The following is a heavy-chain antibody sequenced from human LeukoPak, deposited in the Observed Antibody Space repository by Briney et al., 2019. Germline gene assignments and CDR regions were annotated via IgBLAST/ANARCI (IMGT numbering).Heavy chain of an antibody. J-gene: IGHJ4*02. CDR2: ISYDGSNK. Sequence: GGSLRLFCAASGFTFSSYAMHWVRQAPGKGLEWVAVISYDGSNKYYADSVKGRFTISRDNSKNALYLQMNSLRAEDTAVYYCARRGTYFDYWGQGTLVTVSS. D-gene: IGHD3-16*01. CDR3: ARRGTYFDY. V-gene: IGHV3-30*04. CDR1: GFTFSSYA.